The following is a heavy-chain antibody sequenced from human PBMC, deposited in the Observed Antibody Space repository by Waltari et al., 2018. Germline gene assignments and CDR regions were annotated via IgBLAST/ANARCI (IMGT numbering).Heavy chain of an antibody. CDR2: CDPEDGET. CDR3: ATSPIALFGTLY. Sequence: QVQLVQSGAEVKKPGASVKVSCKVSGNTLTELSMHWERQAPGKGLEWMGGCDPEDGETIYAQAFQGRVTVTEDTSTDTAYMEVSSLRSEDTAVYYCATSPIALFGTLYWGQGTLVTVSS. V-gene: IGHV1-24*01. D-gene: IGHD6-13*01. J-gene: IGHJ4*02. CDR1: GNTLTELS.